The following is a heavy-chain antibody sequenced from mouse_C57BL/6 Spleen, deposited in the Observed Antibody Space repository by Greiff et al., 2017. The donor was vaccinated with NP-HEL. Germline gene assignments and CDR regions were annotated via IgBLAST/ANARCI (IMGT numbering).Heavy chain of an antibody. CDR3: TKGGNSHWYFDV. J-gene: IGHJ1*03. CDR1: GYTFTDYE. Sequence: VQLQQSGAELVRPGASVTLSCKASGYTFTDYEMHWVKQTPVHGLEWIGANDPETGGTAYNQKFKGKAILTADKSSSTAYMELRSLTSEDSAVYYCTKGGNSHWYFDVWGTGTTVTVSS. V-gene: IGHV1-15*01. CDR2: NDPETGGT. D-gene: IGHD2-1*01.